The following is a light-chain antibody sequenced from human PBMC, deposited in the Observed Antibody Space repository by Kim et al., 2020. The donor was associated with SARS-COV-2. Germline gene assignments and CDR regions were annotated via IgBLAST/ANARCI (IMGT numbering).Light chain of an antibody. V-gene: IGLV1-44*01. Sequence: QSVLTQPPSASGTPGQRVTISCSGSNSNIGSNTVNWYQQFQGTAPHLLIYSNNQRPSWVPDRFSGSKSGTSASLAISGLQSEDEADYYCAAWDDSLNGNGVFGGGTQLTVL. J-gene: IGLJ3*02. CDR2: SNN. CDR3: AAWDDSLNGNGV. CDR1: NSNIGSNT.